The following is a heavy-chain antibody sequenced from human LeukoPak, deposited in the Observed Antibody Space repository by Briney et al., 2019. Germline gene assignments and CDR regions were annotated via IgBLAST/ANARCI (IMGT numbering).Heavy chain of an antibody. J-gene: IGHJ4*02. Sequence: PGGSLRLSCAASGFTFSSYWMHWVRQAPGKGLVWVARTNSDGSSTSYAGSVKGRFAISRENATNTLYLQMNSLRAEDTAVYYCARGAVAGNFDYWGQGTLVTVSS. CDR1: GFTFSSYW. CDR3: ARGAVAGNFDY. D-gene: IGHD6-19*01. CDR2: TNSDGSST. V-gene: IGHV3-74*01.